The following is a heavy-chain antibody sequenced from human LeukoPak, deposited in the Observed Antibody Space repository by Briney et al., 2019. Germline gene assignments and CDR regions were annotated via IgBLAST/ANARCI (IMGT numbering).Heavy chain of an antibody. D-gene: IGHD2-2*01. CDR3: ARVKDCSSTSCYVRYFDY. CDR2: INHSGST. V-gene: IGHV4-34*01. J-gene: IGHJ4*02. Sequence: SETLSLTCAAYGGSFSGYYWSWIRQPPGKGLEWIGEINHSGSTNYNPSLKSRVTISVDTSKNQFSLKLSSVTAADTAVYYCARVKDCSSTSCYVRYFDYWGQGTLVTVSS. CDR1: GGSFSGYY.